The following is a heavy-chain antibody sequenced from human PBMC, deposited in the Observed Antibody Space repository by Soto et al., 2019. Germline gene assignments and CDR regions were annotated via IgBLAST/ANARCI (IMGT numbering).Heavy chain of an antibody. V-gene: IGHV1-18*01. CDR3: ACTTPGHYYYGLDV. Sequence: ASVKVPCKASGHSFTTHGFIWVRQAPGRGLEWIGWISSYDGSTNYAQKVQGRVNVTTDTSTSTAYMELRTLRSDDTAVYYCACTTPGHYYYGLDVWGQGTTVTVSS. J-gene: IGHJ6*02. CDR1: GHSFTTHG. D-gene: IGHD2-8*01. CDR2: ISSYDGST.